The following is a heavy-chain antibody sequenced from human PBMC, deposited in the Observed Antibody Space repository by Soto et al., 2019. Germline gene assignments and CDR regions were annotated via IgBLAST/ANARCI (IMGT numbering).Heavy chain of an antibody. D-gene: IGHD5-18*01. CDR2: IYWDDDK. V-gene: IGHV2-5*02. CDR3: AHRPFNSAWHDAYDI. Sequence: QITLKESGPPLVKPTETLTLTCTFSGFSLSARGEGVGWIRQPPGKALEWLAIIYWDDDKRYSPSLRTTFTNPKATSKNQVVLTMTNMDPVDTATYFCAHRPFNSAWHDAYDIWGPGTMVTVSS. J-gene: IGHJ3*02. CDR1: GFSLSARGEG.